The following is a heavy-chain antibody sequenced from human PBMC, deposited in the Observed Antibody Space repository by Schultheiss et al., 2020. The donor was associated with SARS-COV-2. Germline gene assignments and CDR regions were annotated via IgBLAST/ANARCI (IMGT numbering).Heavy chain of an antibody. Sequence: GESLKISCAASGFTVSSNYMSWVRQAPGKGLEWVSVIYSGGSTYYADSVKGRFTISRDNSKNTLYLQMNSLRAEDTAVYYCARDRFLGLPNGDYYYYGMDVWGQGTTVTVSS. CDR2: IYSGGST. D-gene: IGHD5-12*01. CDR3: ARDRFLGLPNGDYYYYGMDV. J-gene: IGHJ6*02. V-gene: IGHV3-53*01. CDR1: GFTVSSNY.